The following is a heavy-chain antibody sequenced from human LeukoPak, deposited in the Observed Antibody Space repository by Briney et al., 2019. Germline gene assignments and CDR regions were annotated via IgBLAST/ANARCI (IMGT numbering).Heavy chain of an antibody. Sequence: PSETLSLTCTVSGDSFIGSYWSWVRQAPGKGLEWIGYIYYAVETTYNPSLQSGGTISADLSNKQFSLRLTSVTAADTAVYYCARRRYFDSSGYNPTYYFDFWGQGIQVTVSS. V-gene: IGHV4-59*01. J-gene: IGHJ4*02. CDR2: IYYAVET. CDR1: GDSFIGSY. CDR3: ARRRYFDSSGYNPTYYFDF. D-gene: IGHD3-22*01.